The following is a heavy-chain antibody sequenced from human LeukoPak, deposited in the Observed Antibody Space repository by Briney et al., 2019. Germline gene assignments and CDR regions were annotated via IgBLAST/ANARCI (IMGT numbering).Heavy chain of an antibody. D-gene: IGHD2-8*01. J-gene: IGHJ4*02. CDR1: PYIFTSYG. CDR3: ASPAEYCTNGVCLDY. V-gene: IGHV1-18*01. Sequence: ASVKVSCKASPYIFTSYGISWVRQAPGQGLEWMGWISAYNGNTNYAQKLQGRVTMTTDTSTSTAYMELRSLRSDDTAVYYCASPAEYCTNGVCLDYWGQGTLVTVSS. CDR2: ISAYNGNT.